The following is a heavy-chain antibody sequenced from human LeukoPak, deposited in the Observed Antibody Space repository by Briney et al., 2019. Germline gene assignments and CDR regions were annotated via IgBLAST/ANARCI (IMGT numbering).Heavy chain of an antibody. CDR3: ARDRPLSGGVFDY. CDR1: GFTFSSYA. D-gene: IGHD3-16*01. CDR2: TSYDGTNK. J-gene: IGHJ4*02. V-gene: IGHV3-30-3*01. Sequence: GGSLRLSCAASGFTFSSYAIHWVRQAPGKGLEWVASTSYDGTNKYYADSVKGRFTISRDNSKNTLYLQMNSLRVEDTAMYYCARDRPLSGGVFDYRGQGTLVTVSS.